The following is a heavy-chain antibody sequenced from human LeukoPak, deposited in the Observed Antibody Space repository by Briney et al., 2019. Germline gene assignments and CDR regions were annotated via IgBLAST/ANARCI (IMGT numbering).Heavy chain of an antibody. D-gene: IGHD7-27*01. V-gene: IGHV4-59*01. Sequence: SETLSLTCTVSGGSISSYYWSWIRQPPGKGLEWIGYIYYSGSTNYNPSLKSRVTISVDTSKNQFSLKLSSVTAADTAVYYRARDATGDVIFDYWGQGTLVTVSS. CDR1: GGSISSYY. CDR2: IYYSGST. CDR3: ARDATGDVIFDY. J-gene: IGHJ4*02.